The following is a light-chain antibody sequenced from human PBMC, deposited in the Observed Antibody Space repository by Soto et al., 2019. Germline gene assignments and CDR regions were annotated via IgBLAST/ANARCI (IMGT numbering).Light chain of an antibody. V-gene: IGKV3-11*01. CDR3: QQRSNWPIT. CDR1: QSVSRY. Sequence: EIVLTQSPATLSLSPGERATLSCGASQSVSRYLAWYQQKPGQAPRLLIYDASNRATGIPARFSGSGSGTDFTLTISRLEPEDFAVYYCQQRSNWPITFGQGTRLEIK. J-gene: IGKJ5*01. CDR2: DAS.